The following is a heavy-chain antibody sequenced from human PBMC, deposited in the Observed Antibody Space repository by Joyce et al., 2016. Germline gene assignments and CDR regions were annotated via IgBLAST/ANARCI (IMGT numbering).Heavy chain of an antibody. CDR2: IYSGGDT. V-gene: IGHV3-53*01. CDR3: ARVPGFH. J-gene: IGHJ4*02. CDR1: GFTVSNNY. Sequence: EVQLVESGGGLIQLGGSLRLSCAASGFTVSNNYMTWVRQAPGKGLEWVSCIYSGGDTYYADSVKGRFTISRDKNTLYLQMNSLRVEDTAVYYCARVPGFHWGQGTLVTVSS.